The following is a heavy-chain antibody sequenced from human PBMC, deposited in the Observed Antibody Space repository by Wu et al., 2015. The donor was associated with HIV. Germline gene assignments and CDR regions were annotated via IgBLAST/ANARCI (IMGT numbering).Heavy chain of an antibody. Sequence: QVQLVQSGAEVKKPGASVKVSCKASGYTFTSYGISWVRQAPGQGLEWMGWISAYNGNTNYAQKLQGRVTMTTDTSTSTAYMELRSLRSDDTAVYYCARDPQTRYCSGGSCYSEYYFDYWGQGTLVTVSS. CDR3: ARDPQTRYCSGGSCYSEYYFDY. D-gene: IGHD2-15*01. CDR1: GYTFTSYG. CDR2: ISAYNGNT. V-gene: IGHV1-18*01. J-gene: IGHJ4*02.